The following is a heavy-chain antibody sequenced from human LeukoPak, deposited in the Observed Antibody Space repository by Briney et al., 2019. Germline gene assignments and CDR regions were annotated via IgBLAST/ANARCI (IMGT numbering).Heavy chain of an antibody. V-gene: IGHV1-18*01. CDR2: ISVYNGNT. CDR3: ARGYCSSATCRHFDY. CDR1: GYAFTNYA. J-gene: IGHJ4*02. D-gene: IGHD2-2*01. Sequence: SVKVSCKASGYAFTNYAISWVRQAPGQGLEWMGWISVYNGNTNYAQKLQGRVTMTADTSTTTAYMELRSLRSDDTAVYYCARGYCSSATCRHFDYWGQGALVTVCS.